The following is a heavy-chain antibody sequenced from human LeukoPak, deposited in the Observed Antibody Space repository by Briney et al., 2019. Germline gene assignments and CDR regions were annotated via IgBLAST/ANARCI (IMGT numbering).Heavy chain of an antibody. D-gene: IGHD2-2*01. CDR3: ARQPLGYCSSTSCSYNWFDP. J-gene: IGHJ5*02. CDR2: IYTSGST. Sequence: TSETLSLTCTVSGGSISSYYWSWIRQPAGKGLEWIGRIYTSGSTYYNPSLKSRVTISVDTSKNQFSLKLSSVTAADTAVYYCARQPLGYCSSTSCSYNWFDPWGQGTLVTVSS. V-gene: IGHV4-4*07. CDR1: GGSISSYY.